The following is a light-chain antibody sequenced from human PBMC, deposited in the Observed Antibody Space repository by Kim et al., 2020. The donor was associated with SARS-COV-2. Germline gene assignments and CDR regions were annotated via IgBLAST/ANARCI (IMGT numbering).Light chain of an antibody. CDR2: TAS. CDR3: QQSDITPYT. V-gene: IGKV1-39*01. Sequence: DIQMTQSPSSLSASVGDRVTITCRASQSITNYLNWYQQKPGKAPNLLIYTASSFQTGVPSRFSGSGSGTDFTLTISSLQPEDSATYYCQQSDITPYTFGQGTKLEI. CDR1: QSITNY. J-gene: IGKJ2*01.